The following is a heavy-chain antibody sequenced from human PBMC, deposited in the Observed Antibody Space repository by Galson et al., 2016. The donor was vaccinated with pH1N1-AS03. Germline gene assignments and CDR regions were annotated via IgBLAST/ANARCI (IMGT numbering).Heavy chain of an antibody. CDR3: ARDRSYGHMGDAFDL. Sequence: SLRLSCAASGYTFSTFALHWVRQAPGKGLEALAFISHDGNNRYYTQSVRGRFAISRDNSKNTLYLQMNSLRPDDTAVYYCARDRSYGHMGDAFDLWGQGTMATVSS. CDR2: ISHDGNNR. D-gene: IGHD3-10*01. CDR1: GYTFSTFA. V-gene: IGHV3-30*09. J-gene: IGHJ3*01.